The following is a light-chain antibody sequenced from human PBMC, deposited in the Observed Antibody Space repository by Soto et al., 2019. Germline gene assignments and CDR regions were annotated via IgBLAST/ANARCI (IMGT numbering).Light chain of an antibody. V-gene: IGKV1-39*01. CDR2: AAS. Sequence: DIQMTQSPSSLSASVGDRVTITCRASQTIIRYLNWYQQKPGRAPNLLIYAASSFQSGVPSRFSGSGSGTEFTLTISSLQPEDFATYYCQQSYSTLFTFGPGTKVEIK. J-gene: IGKJ3*01. CDR3: QQSYSTLFT. CDR1: QTIIRY.